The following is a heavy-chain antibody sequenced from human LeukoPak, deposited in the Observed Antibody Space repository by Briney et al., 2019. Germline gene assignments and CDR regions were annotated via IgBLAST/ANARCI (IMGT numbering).Heavy chain of an antibody. CDR1: GFIFSDYW. CDR3: ARAVAAADSY. CDR2: IKPDGNEQ. Sequence: GGSLRLSCVTSGFIFSDYWMGWVRQAPGKGPEWVASIKPDGNEQYYVDSVKGRFTISRDNVKNSVYLQMNSLRAEDTAVYSCARAVAAADSYWGRGTLVTVSS. D-gene: IGHD6-13*01. J-gene: IGHJ4*02. V-gene: IGHV3-7*04.